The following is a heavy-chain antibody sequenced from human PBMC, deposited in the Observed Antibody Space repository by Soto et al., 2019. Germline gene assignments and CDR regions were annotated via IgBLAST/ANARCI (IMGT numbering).Heavy chain of an antibody. J-gene: IGHJ5*02. CDR1: GYTFTSYY. Sequence: ASVKVSCKASGYTFTSYYMHWVRQAPGQGLEWMGIINPSGGSTSYAQKFQGRVTMTRDTSTSTVYMELSSLRSEDTAVYYCARDREFVGYYDSTGPLEFDPWGQGTLVTVPQ. V-gene: IGHV1-46*01. CDR3: ARDREFVGYYDSTGPLEFDP. D-gene: IGHD3-22*01. CDR2: INPSGGST.